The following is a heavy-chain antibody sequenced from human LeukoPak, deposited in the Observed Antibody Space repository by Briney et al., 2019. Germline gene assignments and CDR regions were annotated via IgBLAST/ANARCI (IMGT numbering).Heavy chain of an antibody. Sequence: PGGSLRLSCAASGFTVSSNYMSWVRQAPGKGLEWVSVIYSGGSTYYADSVKGRFTISRHNSKNTLYLQMNSLRAEDTAVYYCARHTLVGARNAFDIWGQGTMVTVSS. CDR2: IYSGGST. D-gene: IGHD1-26*01. CDR1: GFTVSSNY. V-gene: IGHV3-53*04. CDR3: ARHTLVGARNAFDI. J-gene: IGHJ3*02.